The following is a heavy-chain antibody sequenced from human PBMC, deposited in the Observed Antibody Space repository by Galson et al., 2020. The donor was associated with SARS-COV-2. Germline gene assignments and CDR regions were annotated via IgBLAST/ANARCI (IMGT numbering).Heavy chain of an antibody. Sequence: ETSETLSLTCTVSGGSISSSSYYWGWIRQPPGKGLEWIGSIYYSGSTYYNPSLKSRVTISVDTSKNQFSLKLSSVTAADTAVYYCARHPGPGLRFLEWLLSEYYYYGMDVWGQGTTVTVSS. V-gene: IGHV4-39*01. CDR1: GGSISSSSYY. CDR3: ARHPGPGLRFLEWLLSEYYYYGMDV. D-gene: IGHD3-3*01. CDR2: IYYSGST. J-gene: IGHJ6*02.